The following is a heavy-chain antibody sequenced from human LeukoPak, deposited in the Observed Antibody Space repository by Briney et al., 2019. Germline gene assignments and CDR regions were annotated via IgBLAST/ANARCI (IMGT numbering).Heavy chain of an antibody. V-gene: IGHV1-46*01. CDR2: INPSGGST. Sequence: ASVKVSCKASGYTFTSYYMHWVRQAPGQGLEWMGIINPSGGSTSYAQKFQGRVTMTRDTSTSTVYMELRSLRSDDTAVYYCARDIYGGNSLVDYWGQGTLVTVSS. CDR3: ARDIYGGNSLVDY. D-gene: IGHD4-23*01. J-gene: IGHJ4*02. CDR1: GYTFTSYY.